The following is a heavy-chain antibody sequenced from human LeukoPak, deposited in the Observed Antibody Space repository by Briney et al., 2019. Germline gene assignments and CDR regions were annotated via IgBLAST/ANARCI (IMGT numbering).Heavy chain of an antibody. Sequence: GGFLRLSCAASGFTVSSNYMSWVRQAPGKGLEWVSVIYSGGSTYYADSVKGRFTISRDNSKNTLYLQMNSLRAEDTAVYYCARTEKFYDSSGYYDYWGQGTLVTVSS. V-gene: IGHV3-53*01. CDR1: GFTVSSNY. CDR2: IYSGGST. D-gene: IGHD3-22*01. J-gene: IGHJ4*02. CDR3: ARTEKFYDSSGYYDY.